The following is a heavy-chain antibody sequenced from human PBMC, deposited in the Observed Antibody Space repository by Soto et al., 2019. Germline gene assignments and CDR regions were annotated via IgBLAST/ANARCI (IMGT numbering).Heavy chain of an antibody. CDR2: INPANGNT. V-gene: IGHV1-3*01. Sequence: QVQLVQSGAELKKPGASVNISCQASGFTFSDTLINWVRQGPGQRLEWMGWINPANGNTRYSESFQGRVTLSSLSFASTAHVALSDLTSEATAVYCWARDLVSVGPRANDAFDLWGQGTMITVSS. D-gene: IGHD1-26*01. CDR1: GFTFSDTL. CDR3: ARDLVSVGPRANDAFDL. J-gene: IGHJ3*01.